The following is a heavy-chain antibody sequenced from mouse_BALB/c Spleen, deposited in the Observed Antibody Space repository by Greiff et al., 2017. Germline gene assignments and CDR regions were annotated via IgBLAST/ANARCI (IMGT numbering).Heavy chain of an antibody. V-gene: IGHV1-69*02. Sequence: QVQLQQSGAELAKPGASVKMSCKASGYTFTSYWINWVKQRPGQGLEWIGNIYPSDSYTNYNQKFKDKATLTVDKSSSTAYMQLSSPTSEDSAVYYCTRLGRFAYWGQGTLVTVSA. D-gene: IGHD4-1*01. CDR3: TRLGRFAY. CDR1: GYTFTSYW. J-gene: IGHJ3*01. CDR2: IYPSDSYT.